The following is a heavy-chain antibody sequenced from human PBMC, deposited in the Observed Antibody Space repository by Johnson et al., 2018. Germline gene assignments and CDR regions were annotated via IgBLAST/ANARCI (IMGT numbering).Heavy chain of an antibody. D-gene: IGHD2-2*01. CDR1: GFTFRNYG. Sequence: QVQLVQSGGGVVQPGRSLRLSCVASGFTFRNYGMHWVRQAPGKGLEWVAVISYDGSNKYYADSVKGRFTISRDNSKHTLYLQMNSLRAEDTAVYYCANGVVLMEYQDAFDIWGQGTMVTVSS. J-gene: IGHJ3*02. CDR2: ISYDGSNK. CDR3: ANGVVLMEYQDAFDI. V-gene: IGHV3-30*18.